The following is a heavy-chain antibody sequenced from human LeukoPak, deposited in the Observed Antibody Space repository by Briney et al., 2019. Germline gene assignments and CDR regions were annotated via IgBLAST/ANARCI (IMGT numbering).Heavy chain of an antibody. V-gene: IGHV1-18*01. D-gene: IGHD3-22*01. CDR1: GYTFTSYG. Sequence: GASVKVSCKASGYTFTSYGISWVRQAPGQGLEWMGWISAYNGNTNYAQKLQGRVTMTTDTSTSTAYMELRSLRSDDTAVYYCARDRYYYDSSGYSGGPDYWGQGTLVTVSS. CDR2: ISAYNGNT. J-gene: IGHJ4*02. CDR3: ARDRYYYDSSGYSGGPDY.